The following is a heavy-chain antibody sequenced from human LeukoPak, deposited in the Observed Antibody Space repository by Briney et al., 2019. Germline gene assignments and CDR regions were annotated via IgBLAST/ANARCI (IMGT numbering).Heavy chain of an antibody. CDR3: ARVEMTLRY. J-gene: IGHJ4*02. CDR1: GYTFTGYY. CDR2: INPNSGGT. D-gene: IGHD5-24*01. Sequence: ASVKVSCKASGYTFTGYYIHWVRQAPGQGLEWMGWINPNSGGTNYAQKFRGRVTMTTDTSTSTAYMELRSLRSDDTAVYYCARVEMTLRYWGQGTLVTVSS. V-gene: IGHV1-2*02.